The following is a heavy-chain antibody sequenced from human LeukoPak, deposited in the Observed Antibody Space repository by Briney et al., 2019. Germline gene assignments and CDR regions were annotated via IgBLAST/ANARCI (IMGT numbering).Heavy chain of an antibody. Sequence: ASVKVSCKASGYTFTSYGISWVRQAPGQGLEWMGWISAYNGNTNYAQKLQGRVTMTTDTSTSTAYMELRSLRSDDTAVYYCARDADYYDSSGYSPWGQGTLVTVSS. CDR1: GYTFTSYG. CDR3: ARDADYYDSSGYSP. D-gene: IGHD3-22*01. V-gene: IGHV1-18*01. CDR2: ISAYNGNT. J-gene: IGHJ5*02.